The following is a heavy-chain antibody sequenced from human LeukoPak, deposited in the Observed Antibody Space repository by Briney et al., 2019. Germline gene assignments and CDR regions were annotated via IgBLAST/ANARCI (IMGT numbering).Heavy chain of an antibody. V-gene: IGHV4-59*01. Sequence: SETLSLTCTVSGGSISSYYWSWIRQPPGKGLEWIGYIYYSGSTNYNPSLKSRVTISVDTSKNRFSLKLSSVTAADTAVYYCARDLQGCSGGSCYFHQWFDPWGQGTLVTVSS. J-gene: IGHJ5*02. CDR2: IYYSGST. CDR3: ARDLQGCSGGSCYFHQWFDP. CDR1: GGSISSYY. D-gene: IGHD2-15*01.